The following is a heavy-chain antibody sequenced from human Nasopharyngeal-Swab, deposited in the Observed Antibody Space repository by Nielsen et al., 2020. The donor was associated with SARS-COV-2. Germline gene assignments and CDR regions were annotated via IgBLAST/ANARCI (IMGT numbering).Heavy chain of an antibody. CDR3: VRHKSSHLSHAGY. J-gene: IGHJ4*02. CDR2: INPSGGST. Sequence: SEKVSCKASGYTVTSYYMHWVRQAPGQGLEWMGIINPSGGSTSYAQKFQGRVTMTRDTSTSTLYMELSSLRSEDTAVYYCVRHKSSHLSHAGYWGQGTLVTVSS. V-gene: IGHV1-46*01. CDR1: GYTVTSYY.